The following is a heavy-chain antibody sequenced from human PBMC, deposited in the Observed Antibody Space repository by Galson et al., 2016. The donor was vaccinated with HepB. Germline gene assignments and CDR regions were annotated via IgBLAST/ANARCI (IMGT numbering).Heavy chain of an antibody. V-gene: IGHV1-2*02. J-gene: IGHJ4*02. D-gene: IGHD3-9*01. Sequence: SVKVSCKASGYSFTGYYIHWVRQAPGQGPEYMGWITPYNGGTKAAEKFQGRLTMTRDMSFNTVYMHLRRLQSDDTAVYYCARGDDIVAGQTPPFDYWGQGTLVTVSS. CDR1: GYSFTGYY. CDR2: ITPYNGGT. CDR3: ARGDDIVAGQTPPFDY.